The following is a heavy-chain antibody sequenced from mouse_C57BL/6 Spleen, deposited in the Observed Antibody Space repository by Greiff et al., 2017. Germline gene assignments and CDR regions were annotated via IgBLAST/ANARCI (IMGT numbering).Heavy chain of an antibody. Sequence: QVQLQQPGAELVKPGASVKLSCKASGYTFTSYWMHWVKQRPGQGLEWIGMIHPNSGITNTNAKFKSKATLTVDKSSSTAYMQLSSLTSEDSAVYYCARRDVGAMDYWGQGTSVTVSS. CDR1: GYTFTSYW. V-gene: IGHV1-64*01. J-gene: IGHJ4*01. CDR3: ARRDVGAMDY. D-gene: IGHD3-3*01. CDR2: IHPNSGIT.